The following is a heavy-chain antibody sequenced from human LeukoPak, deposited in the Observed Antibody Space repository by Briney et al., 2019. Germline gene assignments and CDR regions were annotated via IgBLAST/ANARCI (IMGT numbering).Heavy chain of an antibody. CDR1: GFTFSSYA. Sequence: GGSLRLSCAASGFTFSSYAMHWVRQAPGKGLEGVAVISYDGSNKYYADSVKGRFTISRDNSKNTLYLQMNSLRAEDTAVYYCARGVDWSYGISDGMDVWGQGTTVTVSS. J-gene: IGHJ6*02. D-gene: IGHD5-18*01. V-gene: IGHV3-30-3*01. CDR2: ISYDGSNK. CDR3: ARGVDWSYGISDGMDV.